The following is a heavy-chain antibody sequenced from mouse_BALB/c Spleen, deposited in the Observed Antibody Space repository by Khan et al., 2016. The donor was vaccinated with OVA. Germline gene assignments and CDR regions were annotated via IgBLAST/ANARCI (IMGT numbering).Heavy chain of an antibody. V-gene: IGHV1-20*02. Sequence: VQLKQSGPELVRPGASVKISCKASGYSFTGYFMNWVMQSHGKSLEWIGRINPHIGETFYNQRFEDKATLTVDESSSTAHMELRSLASEDSAVYYCTRIYRSVFDYWGQGTTLTVSS. CDR2: INPHIGET. J-gene: IGHJ2*01. D-gene: IGHD1-1*01. CDR3: TRIYRSVFDY. CDR1: GYSFTGYF.